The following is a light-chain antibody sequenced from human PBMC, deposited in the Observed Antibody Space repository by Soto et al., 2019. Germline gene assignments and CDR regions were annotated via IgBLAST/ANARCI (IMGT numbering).Light chain of an antibody. CDR3: QQYGTSRT. V-gene: IGKV3-20*01. CDR2: GAS. Sequence: EIVFTQSPGTLSLSPGERATLSCRASQSVSSSYLAWYQQKPGQAPRLLIYGASSRATGTPDRFSGSGSGTDFTLTISRLEPEDFAVYYCQQYGTSRTFGQGTKVDIK. J-gene: IGKJ1*01. CDR1: QSVSSSY.